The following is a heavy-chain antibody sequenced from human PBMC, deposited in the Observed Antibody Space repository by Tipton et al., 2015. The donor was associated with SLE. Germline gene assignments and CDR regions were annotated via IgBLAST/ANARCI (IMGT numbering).Heavy chain of an antibody. CDR2: ISYDGSNK. V-gene: IGHV3-30-3*01. D-gene: IGHD4-23*01. CDR1: GFTFSSYA. CDR3: AKTYYGGSYDAFDI. J-gene: IGHJ3*02. Sequence: SLRLSCAASGFTFSSYAMSWVRQAPGKGLEWVAVISYDGSNKYYADSVKGRFTISRDNSKNTLCLQMNSLRAEDTAVYYCAKTYYGGSYDAFDIWGQGTMVTVSS.